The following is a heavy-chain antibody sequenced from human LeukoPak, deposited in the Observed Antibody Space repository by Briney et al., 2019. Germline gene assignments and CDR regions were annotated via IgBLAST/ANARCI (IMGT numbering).Heavy chain of an antibody. Sequence: SETLSLTCTVSGGSITSSSYYWGWIRQPPGKGLQWIGSFYYSGSTYYNPPLKSRVTIYVDTSKNQFSLKLSSVTAADTAVYYCARGRRDGYNLEYFDKWGQGTLVTVSS. CDR1: GGSITSSSYY. D-gene: IGHD5-24*01. J-gene: IGHJ4*02. V-gene: IGHV4-39*01. CDR3: ARGRRDGYNLEYFDK. CDR2: FYYSGST.